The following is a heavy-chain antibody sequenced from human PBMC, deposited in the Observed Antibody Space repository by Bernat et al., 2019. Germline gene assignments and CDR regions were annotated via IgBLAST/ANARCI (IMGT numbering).Heavy chain of an antibody. V-gene: IGHV3-74*01. D-gene: IGHD3-22*01. CDR3: ASGTYYYDSSGYYRFDY. CDR1: GFTFSSYW. Sequence: EVQLVESGGGLVQPGGSPRLSCAASGFTFSSYWMHWVRQAPGKGLVWVSRINSDGSSTSYADPVKGRFTISRDNAKNTLYLQMNSLRAEDTAVYYCASGTYYYDSSGYYRFDYWGQGTLVTVSS. J-gene: IGHJ4*02. CDR2: INSDGSST.